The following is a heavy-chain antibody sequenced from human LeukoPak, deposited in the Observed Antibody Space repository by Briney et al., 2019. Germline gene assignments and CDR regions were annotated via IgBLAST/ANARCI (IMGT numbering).Heavy chain of an antibody. CDR3: ARHRDDYGDYWFDP. Sequence: SETLSLTCSVSRGPISSYYGSWIRQPPGKGLEWIGYIHYSGATNYNPSLKSRVTMTLDTSKNQFSLKLNSVTAADTAVYYCARHRDDYGDYWFDPWGQGTLVTVSS. D-gene: IGHD4-17*01. CDR2: IHYSGAT. CDR1: RGPISSYY. V-gene: IGHV4-59*08. J-gene: IGHJ5*02.